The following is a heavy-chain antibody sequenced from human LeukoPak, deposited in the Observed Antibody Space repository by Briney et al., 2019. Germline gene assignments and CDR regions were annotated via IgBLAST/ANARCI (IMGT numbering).Heavy chain of an antibody. CDR3: AKGASYDFYPYYFDY. Sequence: PGGSLRLSCAASGFTFRDYGMHWVRQAPGKGLEWVAVIYYDGNNKYYGDSVKGRFTISRDNSKNTLYLQMNSLRAEDTAVYYCAKGASYDFYPYYFDYWGQGTLVTVSS. CDR1: GFTFRDYG. V-gene: IGHV3-33*06. J-gene: IGHJ4*02. D-gene: IGHD3-3*01. CDR2: IYYDGNNK.